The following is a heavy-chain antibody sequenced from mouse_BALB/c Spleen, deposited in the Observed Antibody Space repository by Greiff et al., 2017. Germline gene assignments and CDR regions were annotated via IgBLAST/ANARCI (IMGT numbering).Heavy chain of an antibody. CDR3: ARNYGSSSPMDY. J-gene: IGHJ4*01. CDR1: GFTFSSFG. V-gene: IGHV5-17*02. D-gene: IGHD1-1*01. Sequence: EVQRVESGGGLVQPGGSRKLSCAASGFTFSSFGMHWVRQAPEKGLEWVAYISSGSSTIYYADTVKGRFTISRDNPKNTLFLQMTSLRSEDTAMYYCARNYGSSSPMDYWGQGTSVTVSS. CDR2: ISSGSSTI.